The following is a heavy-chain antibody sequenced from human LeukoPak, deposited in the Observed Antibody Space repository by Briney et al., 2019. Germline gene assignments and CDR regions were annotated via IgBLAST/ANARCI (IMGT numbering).Heavy chain of an antibody. D-gene: IGHD3-10*01. Sequence: GGSLRLSCAASGFTVSSNYMSWVRQAPGKGLEWVSVIYSGGSTYYADSVKGRFTISRDNSKDTLYLQMNSLRAEDTAVYYCARDVRLSGSYFTDYWGQGTLVTVSS. J-gene: IGHJ4*02. CDR1: GFTVSSNY. V-gene: IGHV3-53*01. CDR3: ARDVRLSGSYFTDY. CDR2: IYSGGST.